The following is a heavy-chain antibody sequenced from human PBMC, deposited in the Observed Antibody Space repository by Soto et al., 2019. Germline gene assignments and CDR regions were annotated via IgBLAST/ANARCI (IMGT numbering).Heavy chain of an antibody. V-gene: IGHV1-24*01. CDR1: GYTLTELS. J-gene: IGHJ4*02. CDR2: FDPEDGET. CDR3: ASLIFGVVTTIFDY. D-gene: IGHD3-3*01. Sequence: GASVKVSCKVSGYTLTELSMHWVRQAPGKGLEWMGGFDPEDGETIYAQKFQGRVTMTEDTSTDTAYMELSGLRSEDTAVYYCASLIFGVVTTIFDYWGQGTLVTVSS.